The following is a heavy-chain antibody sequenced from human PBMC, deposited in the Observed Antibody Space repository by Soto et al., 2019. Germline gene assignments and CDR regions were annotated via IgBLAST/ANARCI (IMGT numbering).Heavy chain of an antibody. Sequence: GASVKVSCKAPEYTFTNYALHWVRQAPGQRLEWMGWINAGNGNTKYSQKFQGRVTITRDTSASTAYMELSSLRSEDTAVYYCARDILFDYWGQGTLVTVSS. CDR2: INAGNGNT. J-gene: IGHJ4*01. CDR3: ARDILFDY. V-gene: IGHV1-3*01. D-gene: IGHD2-15*01. CDR1: EYTFTNYA.